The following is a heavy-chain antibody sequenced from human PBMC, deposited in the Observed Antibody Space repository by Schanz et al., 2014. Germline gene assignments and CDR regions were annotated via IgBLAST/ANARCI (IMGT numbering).Heavy chain of an antibody. CDR2: IVPIAGIT. CDR1: GGTFSSDT. D-gene: IGHD3-22*01. J-gene: IGHJ5*02. V-gene: IGHV1-69*08. CDR3: AREVGLYDRGWFDP. Sequence: QVHLVQSGAEVKKPGSSVKLSCKASGGTFSSDTFSWVRQAPGQGLEWMGRIVPIAGITNYAQRFQGRVTITADKSSDTAYMELSNLRSEDAAVYYCAREVGLYDRGWFDPWGQGTLVTVSS.